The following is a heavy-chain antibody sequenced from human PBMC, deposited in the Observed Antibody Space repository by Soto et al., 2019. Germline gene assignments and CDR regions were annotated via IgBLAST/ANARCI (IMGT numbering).Heavy chain of an antibody. V-gene: IGHV3-48*01. Sequence: GGSLRLSCAASGFTFSSYSMNWVRQAPGKGLEWVSYISSSSSTIYYADSVKGRFTISRDNAKNSLYLQMNSLRAEDTAVYYCVRDVYGDYTSHDYWGQGTLVTVSS. CDR2: ISSSSSTI. CDR3: VRDVYGDYTSHDY. D-gene: IGHD4-17*01. J-gene: IGHJ4*02. CDR1: GFTFSSYS.